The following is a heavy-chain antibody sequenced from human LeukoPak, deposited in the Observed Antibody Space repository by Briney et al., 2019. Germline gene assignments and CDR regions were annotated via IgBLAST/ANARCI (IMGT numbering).Heavy chain of an antibody. V-gene: IGHV3-23*01. CDR3: AKAVGGAYFDY. D-gene: IGHD1-26*01. CDR1: GFTFDDYA. CDR2: ISGSGGST. J-gene: IGHJ4*02. Sequence: GGSLRLSCAASGFTFDDYAMHWVRQAPGKGLEWVSAISGSGGSTYYADSVKGRFTISRDNSKNTLYLQMNSLRAEDTAVYYCAKAVGGAYFDYWGQGTLVTVSS.